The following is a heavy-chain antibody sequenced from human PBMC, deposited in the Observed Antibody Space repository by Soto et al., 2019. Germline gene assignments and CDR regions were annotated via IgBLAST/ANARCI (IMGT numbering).Heavy chain of an antibody. Sequence: GGALRLSCAASGFIFSDYYVDWVRQVPGKGLEWVGRTRDKANNYRAEYAPSVKGRFTISRHDLEDLMYLEMNSLKTEDTAVYYCARDTGGSYDYWGQGALVTVSS. CDR2: TRDKANNYRA. D-gene: IGHD3-16*01. J-gene: IGHJ4*02. CDR3: ARDTGGSYDY. V-gene: IGHV3-72*01. CDR1: GFIFSDYY.